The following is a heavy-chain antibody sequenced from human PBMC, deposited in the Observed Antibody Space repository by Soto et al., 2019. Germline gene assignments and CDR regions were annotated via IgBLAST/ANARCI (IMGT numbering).Heavy chain of an antibody. D-gene: IGHD3-16*01. CDR3: ARGRFRRTWFDP. J-gene: IGHJ5*02. CDR2: MNPYSGTT. V-gene: IGHV1-8*01. Sequence: QVQLVQSGAEVKKPGDSVKVSCKASGYTFSDYDINWVRQAAGQGLEWMGWMNPYSGTTGYAQKFQGRVTMTTDTSITTAYLELSSLTFEDTAIYYCARGRFRRTWFDPWGQGTLVTVSS. CDR1: GYTFSDYD.